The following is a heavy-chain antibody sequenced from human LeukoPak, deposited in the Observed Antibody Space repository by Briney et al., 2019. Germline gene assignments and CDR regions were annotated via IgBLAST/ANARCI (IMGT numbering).Heavy chain of an antibody. CDR2: ISGSGGST. CDR1: GFTFSSYA. D-gene: IGHD7-27*01. J-gene: IGHJ4*02. CDR3: AKLPLTGDYFDY. Sequence: GGSLTLSCAASGFTFSSYAMSWVRQAPGKGLEWVSAISGSGGSTYYADSVKGRFTISRDNSNNTLYLQMNSLRGEDTAVYYCAKLPLTGDYFDYWGQGTLVTVSS. V-gene: IGHV3-23*01.